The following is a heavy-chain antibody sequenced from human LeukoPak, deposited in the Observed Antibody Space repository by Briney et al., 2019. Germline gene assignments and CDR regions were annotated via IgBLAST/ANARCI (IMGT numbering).Heavy chain of an antibody. CDR1: GFTFSSYW. Sequence: PGGSLRLSCAASGFTFSSYWMSWVRQAPGKGLEWVANIKQDGSEKYYVDSVKGRFTVSRDTSKNTLYLQMNSLRAEDTALYYCAKMSWNLAGGHFWGQGTLVTVSP. J-gene: IGHJ4*02. CDR2: IKQDGSEK. V-gene: IGHV3-7*03. CDR3: AKMSWNLAGGHF. D-gene: IGHD2-21*01.